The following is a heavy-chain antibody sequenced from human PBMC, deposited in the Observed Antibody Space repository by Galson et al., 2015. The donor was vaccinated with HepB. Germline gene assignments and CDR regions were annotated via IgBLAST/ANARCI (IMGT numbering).Heavy chain of an antibody. CDR2: IRDDGSNT. D-gene: IGHD3-10*01. Sequence: SLRLSCAASGFTFSGYGMHWVRQAPGKGLEWVAVIRDDGSNTYYADSVKGRFTISRDDSKNTLYLQMNSLRAEDTAVYYCARAGVKDYYYYVGMDAWGQGTTVTVSS. CDR1: GFTFSGYG. V-gene: IGHV3-33*01. J-gene: IGHJ6*02. CDR3: ARAGVKDYYYYVGMDA.